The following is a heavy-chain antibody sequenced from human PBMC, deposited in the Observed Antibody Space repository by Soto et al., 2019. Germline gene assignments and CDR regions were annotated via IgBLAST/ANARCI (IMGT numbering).Heavy chain of an antibody. CDR2: INHSGST. Sequence: YWSWIRQPPGKGLEWIGEINHSGSTNYNPSLKSRVTISVDTSKNQFSLKLSSVTAADTAVYYCARGVYYYGSGSYAYWGQGTLVTV. V-gene: IGHV4-34*01. D-gene: IGHD3-10*01. CDR3: ARGVYYYGSGSYAY. J-gene: IGHJ4*02. CDR1: Y.